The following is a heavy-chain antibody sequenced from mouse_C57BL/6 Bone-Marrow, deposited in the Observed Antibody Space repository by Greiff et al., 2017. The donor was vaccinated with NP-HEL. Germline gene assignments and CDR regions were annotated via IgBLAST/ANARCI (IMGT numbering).Heavy chain of an antibody. CDR1: GFSLTSYG. Sequence: VQLQESGPGLVAPSPSLSITCTVSGFSLTSYGVDWVRQSPGKGLEWLGVIWGVGSSNYNSALKSRLCIIKDNFTSQAFLKMNSLQTEDTAMYCCASYYCGSPFAYWGQGTLVTVSA. D-gene: IGHD1-1*01. CDR3: ASYYCGSPFAY. V-gene: IGHV2-6*01. CDR2: IWGVGSS. J-gene: IGHJ3*01.